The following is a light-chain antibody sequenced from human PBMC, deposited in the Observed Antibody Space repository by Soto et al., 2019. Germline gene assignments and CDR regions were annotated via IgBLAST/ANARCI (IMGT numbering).Light chain of an antibody. CDR2: DVS. V-gene: IGLV2-14*01. CDR3: SSYTSSRTLV. J-gene: IGLJ1*01. Sequence: QSVLTQPASVSGSPGQSITISCTGTSSDVGAYNSVAWYQHNPGKAPKLMIYDVSNRPSGVSSRFSGSKSANTASLSISGLQADDEADYYCSSYTSSRTLVFGTGTKLTVL. CDR1: SSDVGAYNS.